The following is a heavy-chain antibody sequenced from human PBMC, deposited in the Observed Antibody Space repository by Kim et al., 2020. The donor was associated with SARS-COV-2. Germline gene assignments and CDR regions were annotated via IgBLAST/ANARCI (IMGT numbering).Heavy chain of an antibody. Sequence: VKCRFTISRDKSKKTLYLQMNSLKAEDTAVYYCAKSRRYSSSWYYYGMDVWGQGTTVTVSS. CDR3: AKSRRYSSSWYYYGMDV. J-gene: IGHJ6*02. V-gene: IGHV3-23*01. D-gene: IGHD6-13*01.